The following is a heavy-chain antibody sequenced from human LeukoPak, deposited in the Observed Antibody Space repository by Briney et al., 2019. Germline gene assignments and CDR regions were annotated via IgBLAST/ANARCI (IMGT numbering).Heavy chain of an antibody. CDR2: ISGSGTT. CDR1: GFTFSKYA. V-gene: IGHV3-23*01. D-gene: IGHD3-10*01. J-gene: IGHJ4*02. Sequence: GGSLRLSCVASGFTFSKYAMTWVRQAPGKGLEWVSSISGSGTTYYADSVKGQFTNSRDNSKNTLYLQVNSLRAEDTAVYYCAKDPMVRGSTYDYWGQGTLVTVSS. CDR3: AKDPMVRGSTYDY.